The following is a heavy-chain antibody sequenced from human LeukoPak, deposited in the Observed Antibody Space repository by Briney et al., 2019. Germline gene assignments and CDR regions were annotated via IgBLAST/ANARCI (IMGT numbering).Heavy chain of an antibody. Sequence: SETLSLTCAVYGGSFSGYYWSWIRQPPGKGLEWIGEINHSGSTNYNPSLKSRVTISVDTSKNQFSLKLSSVTAADTAVYYCARVAITIFGVVLDYWGQGTLVTVSS. CDR2: INHSGST. CDR3: ARVAITIFGVVLDY. V-gene: IGHV4-34*01. J-gene: IGHJ4*02. CDR1: GGSFSGYY. D-gene: IGHD3-3*01.